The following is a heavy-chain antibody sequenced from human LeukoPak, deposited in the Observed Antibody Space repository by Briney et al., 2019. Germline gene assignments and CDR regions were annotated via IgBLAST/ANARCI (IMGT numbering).Heavy chain of an antibody. J-gene: IGHJ4*02. V-gene: IGHV3-23*01. CDR1: GFTFSSYA. D-gene: IGHD1-1*01. CDR2: ISGSGGST. CDR3: ARDSNYAGSVWND. Sequence: GGSLRLSCAASGFTFSSYAMSWVRQAPGKGLEWVSAISGSGGSTYYADSVKGRFTISRDNSKNTLYLQMNNLRAEDTAVYYCARDSNYAGSVWNDWGQGILVTVSS.